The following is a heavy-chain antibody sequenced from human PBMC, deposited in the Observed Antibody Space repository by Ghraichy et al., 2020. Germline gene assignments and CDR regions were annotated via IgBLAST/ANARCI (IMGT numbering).Heavy chain of an antibody. Sequence: GGSLRLSCAASEFTFSTYAMHWVRQAPGKGLEWVAVISYDGSNKYYADSVKGRFTISRDNSKNTLYLQMNSLRAEDTAVYYCARVLRYCSSTSCSDYFYYYMDVWGKGTTVTVSS. J-gene: IGHJ6*03. V-gene: IGHV3-30-3*01. CDR1: EFTFSTYA. D-gene: IGHD2-2*01. CDR2: ISYDGSNK. CDR3: ARVLRYCSSTSCSDYFYYYMDV.